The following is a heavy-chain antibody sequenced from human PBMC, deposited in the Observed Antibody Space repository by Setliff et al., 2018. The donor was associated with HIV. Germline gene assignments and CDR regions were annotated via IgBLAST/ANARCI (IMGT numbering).Heavy chain of an antibody. CDR2: IHPDSGAT. V-gene: IGHV1-2*02. Sequence: GASVKVSCKASGYTFIVYYIHWVRQAPGQGLEWVGWIHPDSGATKYAQKFQGRVTMIRDTASSAVDMDLSGLTSDDTAVYFCARASNWYAPFDYWGQGTLVTVSS. D-gene: IGHD6-13*01. J-gene: IGHJ4*02. CDR1: GYTFIVYY. CDR3: ARASNWYAPFDY.